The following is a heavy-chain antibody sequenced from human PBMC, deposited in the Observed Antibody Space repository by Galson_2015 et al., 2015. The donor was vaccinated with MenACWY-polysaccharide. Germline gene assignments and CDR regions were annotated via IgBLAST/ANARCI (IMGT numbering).Heavy chain of an antibody. CDR2: ISSSSSYI. CDR3: AREVVVVVPAAIQTGHPSYYYYGMDV. Sequence: SLRLSCAASGFTFSSYSMNWVRQAPGKGLEWVSSISSSSSYIYYADSVKGRSTISRDNAKNSLYLQMNSLRAEDTAVYYCAREVVVVVPAAIQTGHPSYYYYGMDVWGQGTTVTVSS. J-gene: IGHJ6*02. V-gene: IGHV3-21*01. CDR1: GFTFSSYS. D-gene: IGHD2-2*02.